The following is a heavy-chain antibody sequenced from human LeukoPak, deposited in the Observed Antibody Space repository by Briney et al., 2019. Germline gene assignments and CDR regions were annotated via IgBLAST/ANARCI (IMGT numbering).Heavy chain of an antibody. V-gene: IGHV4-39*01. CDR3: ARHRGSGSSSIPFDY. CDR1: GASIITGSPY. Sequence: SETLSLTCAVSGASIITGSPYWGWIRQPPGKGPEWIGTVYYSGSIYYNPSLKSRVTLSVDTSKNQFSLRLTSVTASDTAVYFCARHRGSGSSSIPFDYWGQGTLVTASS. D-gene: IGHD3-10*01. J-gene: IGHJ4*02. CDR2: VYYSGSI.